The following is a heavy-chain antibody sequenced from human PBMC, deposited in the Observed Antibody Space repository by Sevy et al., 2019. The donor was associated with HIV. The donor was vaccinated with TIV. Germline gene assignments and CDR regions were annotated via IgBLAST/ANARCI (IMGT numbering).Heavy chain of an antibody. J-gene: IGHJ4*02. Sequence: GESLKISCAASGFTFSSYAMHWVRQAPGKGLEWVAVISYDGSNKYYADSVKGRFTISRDNSKNTLYLQMNSLRAEDTAVYYCARERDPMIVVGYFDYWGQGTLVTVSS. CDR1: GFTFSSYA. D-gene: IGHD3-22*01. V-gene: IGHV3-30*04. CDR2: ISYDGSNK. CDR3: ARERDPMIVVGYFDY.